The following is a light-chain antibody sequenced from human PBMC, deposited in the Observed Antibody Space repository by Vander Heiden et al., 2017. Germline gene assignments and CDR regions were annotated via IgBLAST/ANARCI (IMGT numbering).Light chain of an antibody. CDR2: RDT. Sequence: SYELTQPPSVSVSPGQTASVTCSGDKLGDKYACWYQQRPGQSAVLVIYRDTKRPSGIPERFSGSNTGNTATLTISGTQAMDEADYYCQAWDSSTGVFGTGTKVTVL. CDR3: QAWDSSTGV. J-gene: IGLJ1*01. CDR1: KLGDKY. V-gene: IGLV3-1*01.